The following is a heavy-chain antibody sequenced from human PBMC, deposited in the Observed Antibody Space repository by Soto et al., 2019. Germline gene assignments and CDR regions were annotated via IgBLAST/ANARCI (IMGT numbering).Heavy chain of an antibody. V-gene: IGHV3-30-3*01. CDR3: VGSGLGGFDY. CDR2: ISYDGSNK. J-gene: IGHJ4*02. CDR1: AFTFSSCA. D-gene: IGHD6-19*01. Sequence: PGGSLRLSCAASAFTFSSCAMHWVRQAPGKGLEWVAVISYDGSNKCYADSVKGRFTISRDNSKNTLYLQMNSLRAEDTAVYYCVGSGLGGFDYWGQGTLVTVSS.